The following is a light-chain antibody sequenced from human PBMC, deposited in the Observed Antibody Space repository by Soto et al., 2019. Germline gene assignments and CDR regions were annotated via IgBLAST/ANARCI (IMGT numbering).Light chain of an antibody. V-gene: IGLV2-23*01. CDR1: SSDVGSYNL. Sequence: QLVLTQPASVSGSPGQSITISCTGTSSDVGSYNLVSWYQQLPGKAPKLMIYEDNKRPSGVSNRFSGSKSGNTASLTISGLQAEDEADYYCCSYAGANTYVFGAGTKLTVL. J-gene: IGLJ1*01. CDR3: CSYAGANTYV. CDR2: EDN.